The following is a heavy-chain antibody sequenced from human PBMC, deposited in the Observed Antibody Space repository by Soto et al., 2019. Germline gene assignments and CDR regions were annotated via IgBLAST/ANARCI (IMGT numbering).Heavy chain of an antibody. V-gene: IGHV3-23*01. J-gene: IGHJ3*01. Sequence: EVQLLESGGGLVRPGGSLRLSCAASGFTFYNYAMNWVRQAPGKGLEWVSTISGGGDGTYYADSVKGRFTISRDNSRKAVYLQMNGLRADYTAVDYCAKKGLGSLATYCTTGDCHYAFDVWGQWTLVTVSS. CDR3: AKKGLGSLATYCTTGDCHYAFDV. D-gene: IGHD2-8*01. CDR1: GFTFYNYA. CDR2: ISGGGDGT.